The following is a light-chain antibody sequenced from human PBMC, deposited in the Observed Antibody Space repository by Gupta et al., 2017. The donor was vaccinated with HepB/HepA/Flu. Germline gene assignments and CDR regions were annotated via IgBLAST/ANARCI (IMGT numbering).Light chain of an antibody. CDR1: QSLLHSDGKTH. CDR3: MQSLEVPLT. Sequence: DILMTQTPLSLGVTPGQSASISCKSSQSLLHSDGKTHLYWYLQKAGQPPQLLIYEVSKRFSGVPDNFSGSGSGTDFTLKISRVEAEDVGVYYCMQSLEVPLTFGGGTKVEIK. CDR2: EVS. V-gene: IGKV2D-29*01. J-gene: IGKJ4*01.